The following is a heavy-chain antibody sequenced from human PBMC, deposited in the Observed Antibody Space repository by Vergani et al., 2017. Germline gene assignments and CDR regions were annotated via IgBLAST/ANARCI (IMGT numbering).Heavy chain of an antibody. V-gene: IGHV4-39*01. CDR1: GGSISSSSYY. CDR2: IYYSGST. J-gene: IGHJ4*02. CDR3: ARSHTYNWNYRN. Sequence: QLQLQESGPGLVKPSETLSLTCTVSGGSISSSSYYWGWIRQPPGKGLEWIGSIYYSGSTYYNPSLKSRVTISVDTSKNQFSLKLSSVTAADTAGYYCARSHTYNWNYRNWGQGTLVTVSS. D-gene: IGHD1-7*01.